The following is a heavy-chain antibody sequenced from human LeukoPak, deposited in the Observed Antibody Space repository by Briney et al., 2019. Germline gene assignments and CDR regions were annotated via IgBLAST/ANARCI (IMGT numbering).Heavy chain of an antibody. CDR2: INTNTGNP. CDR1: GYTFTNYA. D-gene: IGHD4-23*01. V-gene: IGHV7-4-1*02. CDR3: ARQRGGNSAAAFDI. J-gene: IGHJ3*02. Sequence: ASVKVSCKASGYTFTNYAMNWVRQAPGQGLEWVGWINTNTGNPTYAQGFTGRFVFSLDTSVSTAYLQISSLKAEDTAVYYCARQRGGNSAAAFDIWGQGTMVTVSS.